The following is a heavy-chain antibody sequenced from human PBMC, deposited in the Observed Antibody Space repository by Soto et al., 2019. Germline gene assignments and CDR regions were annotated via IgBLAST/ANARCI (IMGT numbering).Heavy chain of an antibody. D-gene: IGHD6-19*01. CDR1: GGSISSYY. Sequence: SETLSLTCTVSGGSISSYYWSWIRQPPGKGLEWIGYIYYSGSTNYNPSLKSRVTISVDTSKNQFSLKLSSVTAADTAVYYCARELSSGWYGNYFDYWGQGTLVTVSS. CDR2: IYYSGST. CDR3: ARELSSGWYGNYFDY. J-gene: IGHJ4*02. V-gene: IGHV4-59*01.